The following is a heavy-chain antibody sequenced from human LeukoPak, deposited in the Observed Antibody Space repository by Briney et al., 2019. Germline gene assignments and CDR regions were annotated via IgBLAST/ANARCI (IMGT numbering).Heavy chain of an antibody. J-gene: IGHJ5*02. V-gene: IGHV5-51*01. D-gene: IGHD6-19*01. Sequence: ETLSLTCTVSGGSISSYYWSWIRQPPGKGLEWMGIIYPGDSDTRYSPSFQGQVTVSADKSISTAYLQWSSLKASDTAMYYCARRRRSSENWFDPWGQGTLVTVSS. CDR2: IYPGDSDT. CDR1: GGSISSYY. CDR3: ARRRRSSENWFDP.